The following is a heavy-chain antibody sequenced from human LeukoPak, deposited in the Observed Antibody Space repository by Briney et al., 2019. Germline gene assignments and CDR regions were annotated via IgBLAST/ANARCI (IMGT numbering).Heavy chain of an antibody. V-gene: IGHV1-8*01. CDR3: ARAYDILTGPDY. D-gene: IGHD3-9*01. Sequence: ASVKVSCKASGYTSTSYDINWVRQATGQGLEWMGWMNPNNGHMGYAQKFQGRVTMTRNTSITTAYMELSSLKSEDTAVYYCARAYDILTGPDYWGQGTLLTVFS. J-gene: IGHJ4*02. CDR1: GYTSTSYD. CDR2: MNPNNGHM.